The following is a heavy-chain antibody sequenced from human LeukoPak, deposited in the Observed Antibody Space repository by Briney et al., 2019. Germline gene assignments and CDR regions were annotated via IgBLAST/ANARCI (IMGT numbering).Heavy chain of an antibody. J-gene: IGHJ3*02. Sequence: GGSLRLSCAASGFTFSSYGMHWVRQAPGKGLEWVAFIRYDGSNKYYADSVKGRFTISRDNSKNTLYLQMNSLRAEDTAVYYCAKIPYYDSSGYSKDDAFDIWGQGTMVTVSS. CDR2: IRYDGSNK. CDR3: AKIPYYDSSGYSKDDAFDI. CDR1: GFTFSSYG. V-gene: IGHV3-30*02. D-gene: IGHD3-22*01.